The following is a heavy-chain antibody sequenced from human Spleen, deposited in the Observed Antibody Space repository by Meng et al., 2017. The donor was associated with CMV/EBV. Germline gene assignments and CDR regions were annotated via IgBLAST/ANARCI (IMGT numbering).Heavy chain of an antibody. CDR2: ISGSGGST. D-gene: IGHD3-10*01. CDR3: AKVLNYYGSGSYYNGHTDAFDI. V-gene: IGHV3-23*01. CDR1: GFTFSSYA. J-gene: IGHJ3*02. Sequence: GESLKISCAASGFTFSSYAMSWVRQAPGKGLEWVSAISGSGGSTYYADSVKGRFTISRDNSKNTLYLQMNSLRAEDTAVYYCAKVLNYYGSGSYYNGHTDAFDIWGQGTMVTVSS.